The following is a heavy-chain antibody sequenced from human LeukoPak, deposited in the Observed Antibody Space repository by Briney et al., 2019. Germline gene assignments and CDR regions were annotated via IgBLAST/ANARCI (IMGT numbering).Heavy chain of an antibody. V-gene: IGHV3-23*01. CDR3: AKLVVVAATKNFDY. J-gene: IGHJ4*02. CDR2: IIGSGGST. D-gene: IGHD2-15*01. Sequence: GGSLRLSCSACGFTFSSHAMSWVPQAPGKGREGVSAIIGSGGSTYHADSVKGRFTISRANSKDTLYLKMNSLRAEDTAVYYCAKLVVVAATKNFDYWGQGTLVTVSS. CDR1: GFTFSSHA.